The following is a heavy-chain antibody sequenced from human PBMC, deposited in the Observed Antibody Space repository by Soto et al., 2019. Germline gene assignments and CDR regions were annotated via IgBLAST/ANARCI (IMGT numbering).Heavy chain of an antibody. Sequence: ASVKVSCKASGYTFTIYDIYWLRQATGQGLEWMGWMNPNTGNSGYAQKFQGRVTMTSDTSISTAHMELSSLRSEDTAVYYCARRAETNGWNGFGANKVSFDGRGQAPLVTRPS. D-gene: IGHD1-1*01. CDR3: ARRAETNGWNGFGANKVSFDG. J-gene: IGHJ4*01. CDR1: GYTFTIYD. V-gene: IGHV1-8*01. CDR2: MNPNTGNS.